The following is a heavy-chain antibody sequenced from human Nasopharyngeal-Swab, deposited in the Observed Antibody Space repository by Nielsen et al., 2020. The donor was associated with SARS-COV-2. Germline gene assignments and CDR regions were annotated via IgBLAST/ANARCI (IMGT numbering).Heavy chain of an antibody. CDR2: ISSSSSYI. CDR1: GFTFNNYN. Sequence: GGSLRLSCAASGFTFNNYNFNWVRQAPGKGLEWVSSISSSSSYIYYAGSVKGRFTVSRDNAKNSLYLQMNSLRAEDTAVYYCARDGLDYDFWSAYFMDVWGRGTTVTVSS. D-gene: IGHD3-3*01. V-gene: IGHV3-21*01. J-gene: IGHJ6*02. CDR3: ARDGLDYDFWSAYFMDV.